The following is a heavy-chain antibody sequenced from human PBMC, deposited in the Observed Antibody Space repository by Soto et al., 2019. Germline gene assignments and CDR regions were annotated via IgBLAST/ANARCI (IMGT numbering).Heavy chain of an antibody. V-gene: IGHV4-34*01. Sequence: SETLSLTCAVYGGSFSDYYWSWIRQPPGKGLEWIGEINHSGSTNYNPSLKSRVTISVDTSKNQFSLKLSSVTAADTAVYYCASETYYYGSGSYYKMGRPSGIGYWGQGTLVTVSS. CDR2: INHSGST. CDR3: ASETYYYGSGSYYKMGRPSGIGY. D-gene: IGHD3-10*01. CDR1: GGSFSDYY. J-gene: IGHJ4*02.